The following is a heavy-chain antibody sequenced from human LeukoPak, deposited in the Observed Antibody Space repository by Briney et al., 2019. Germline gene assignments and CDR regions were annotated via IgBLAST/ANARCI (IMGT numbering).Heavy chain of an antibody. Sequence: GASVKVSXKASGGTFSSYAISWVRQAPGQGLEWMGGIIPIFGTANYAQKFQGRVTITTDESTSTAYMELSSLRSEDTAVYYCARGDVDLPPQLCSFDYWGQGTLVTVSS. D-gene: IGHD5-18*01. CDR2: IIPIFGTA. J-gene: IGHJ4*02. V-gene: IGHV1-69*05. CDR1: GGTFSSYA. CDR3: ARGDVDLPPQLCSFDY.